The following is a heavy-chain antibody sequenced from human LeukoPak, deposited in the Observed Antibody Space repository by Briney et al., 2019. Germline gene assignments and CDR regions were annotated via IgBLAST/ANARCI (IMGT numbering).Heavy chain of an antibody. Sequence: SQSLALPLRESRGGISTSSSYWGWIHQTPGQGLEWIGSMYYSGTTYYNPSLKSRVTISVATSKNQFSLKLSSVTAADTAVYYCARGTWSRTGWFDPWGQGTLVIVSS. J-gene: IGHJ5*02. V-gene: IGHV4-39*07. CDR3: ARGTWSRTGWFDP. CDR2: MYYSGTT. CDR1: RGGISTSSSY. D-gene: IGHD1-1*01.